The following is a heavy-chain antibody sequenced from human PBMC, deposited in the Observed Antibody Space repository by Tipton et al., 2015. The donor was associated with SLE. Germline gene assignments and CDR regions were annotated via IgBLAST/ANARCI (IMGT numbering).Heavy chain of an antibody. CDR1: GGSISSGSYY. V-gene: IGHV4-61*02. Sequence: TLSLTCTASGGSISSGSYYWSWIRQPAGKGLEWIGRIYTSGSTNYNPSLKSRVTISVDTSKNQFSLKLSSVTAADTAVYYCARLPLRPPFDYWGQGTLVTVSS. CDR2: IYTSGST. D-gene: IGHD3-3*01. CDR3: ARLPLRPPFDY. J-gene: IGHJ4*02.